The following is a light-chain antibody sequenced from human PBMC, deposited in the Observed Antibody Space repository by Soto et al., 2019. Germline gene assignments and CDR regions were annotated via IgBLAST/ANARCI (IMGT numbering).Light chain of an antibody. Sequence: DIPLTQSPSFLSASVGDRVAITSRASQGSSGFLAWYQQKPGKAPKLLIYSTSTLETGVPSRSSGSAAGTEFTLTIRSLQPEDLATYACQQLKNYLITFGQGARL. CDR1: QGSSGF. V-gene: IGKV1-9*01. J-gene: IGKJ5*01. CDR2: STS. CDR3: QQLKNYLIT.